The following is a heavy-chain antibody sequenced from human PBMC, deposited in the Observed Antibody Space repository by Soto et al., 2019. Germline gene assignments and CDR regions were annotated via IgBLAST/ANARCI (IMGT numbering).Heavy chain of an antibody. D-gene: IGHD1-1*01. J-gene: IGHJ3*01. CDR2: TYYRSKWYN. CDR1: GDNVSSNSAA. CDR3: AIVSNPFRQKIGNEDAFHF. V-gene: IGHV6-1*01. Sequence: SQTLSLTCAISGDNVSSNSAAWNWIRQSPSRGLEWLGRTYYRSKWYNDYAVSVKSRITINPDTSKNQFSLQLNSVTPEDTVVYYCAIVSNPFRQKIGNEDAFHFWGEGTMVTV.